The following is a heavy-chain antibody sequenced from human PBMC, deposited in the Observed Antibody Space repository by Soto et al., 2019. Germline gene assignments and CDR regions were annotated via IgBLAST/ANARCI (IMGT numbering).Heavy chain of an antibody. CDR3: AKDIQAGTSCYSA. V-gene: IGHV3-23*01. J-gene: IGHJ5*02. Sequence: GGSLRLSCAASGFTFSSYAMSWVRQAPGKGLEWVSGISGSGGSTYYADSVKGRFTISRDNSKNTLYLQMNSLRAEDTAVYYCAKDIQAGTSCYSAWGQGTLVTVSS. CDR2: ISGSGGST. CDR1: GFTFSSYA. D-gene: IGHD2-2*01.